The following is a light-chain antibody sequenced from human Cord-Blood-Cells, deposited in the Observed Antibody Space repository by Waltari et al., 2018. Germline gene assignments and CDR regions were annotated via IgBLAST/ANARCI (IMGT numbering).Light chain of an antibody. CDR1: SGHSSYT. CDR2: LNSDGSH. J-gene: IGLJ3*02. CDR3: QTWGTVKRV. Sequence: QLVLTQSPSASASLRAPVKLTCTLRSGHSSYTIPCPQQQPEKGPRYLMQLNSDGSHSKGDAIPDRFSGSSSGAERYLTISSLRSEDEADYYRQTWGTVKRVFGGGTKLTVL. V-gene: IGLV4-69*01.